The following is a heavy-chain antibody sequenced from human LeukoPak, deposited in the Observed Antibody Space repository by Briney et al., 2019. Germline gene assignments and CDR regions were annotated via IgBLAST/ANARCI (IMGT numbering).Heavy chain of an antibody. J-gene: IGHJ2*01. D-gene: IGHD6-6*01. CDR2: INHSGST. Sequence: PSETLSLTCAVYGGSFSGYYWSWIRQPPGEGLEWIGEINHSGSTNYNPSLKSRVTISVDTSKNQFSLKLSSVTAADTAVYYCARGPRYSSSLRYFDLWGRGTLVTVSS. CDR3: ARGPRYSSSLRYFDL. V-gene: IGHV4-34*01. CDR1: GGSFSGYY.